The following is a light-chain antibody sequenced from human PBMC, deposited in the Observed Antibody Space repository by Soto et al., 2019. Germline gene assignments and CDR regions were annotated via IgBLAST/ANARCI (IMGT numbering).Light chain of an antibody. CDR3: CSYAGSSTFAYV. V-gene: IGLV2-23*02. Sequence: ALTQPASETGSPGEATTISSTGTSSDVGSYNLVSWYQQHPGKAPKLMIYEVSKRPSGVSNRFSGSKSGNTASLTISGLQAEDEADYYCCSYAGSSTFAYVFGTGTKVTVL. CDR2: EVS. CDR1: SSDVGSYNL. J-gene: IGLJ1*01.